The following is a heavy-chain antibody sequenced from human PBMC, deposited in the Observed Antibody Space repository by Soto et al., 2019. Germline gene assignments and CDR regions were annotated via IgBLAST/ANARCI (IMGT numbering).Heavy chain of an antibody. CDR2: ISSSSSYI. V-gene: IGHV3-21*01. J-gene: IGHJ4*02. Sequence: GESLKISCAASGFTFSSYSMNWVRQAPGKGLEWVSSISSSSSYIYYADSVKGRFTISRDNAKNSLYLQMNSLRAEDTAVYYCARDSGILGYDILTGFRGPIDYWGQGTLVTVSS. CDR3: ARDSGILGYDILTGFRGPIDY. CDR1: GFTFSSYS. D-gene: IGHD3-9*01.